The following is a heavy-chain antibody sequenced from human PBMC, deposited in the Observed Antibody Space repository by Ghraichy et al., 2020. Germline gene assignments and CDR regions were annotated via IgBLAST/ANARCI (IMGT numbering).Heavy chain of an antibody. D-gene: IGHD2-15*01. CDR2: IYYSGST. CDR1: GGSISSYY. CDR3: ARGTLTRCSGGSCPDYYYYGMDV. V-gene: IGHV4-59*01. J-gene: IGHJ6*02. Sequence: SETLSLTCTVSGGSISSYYWSWIRQPPGKGLEWIGYIYYSGSTNYNPSLKSRVTISVDTSKNQFSLKLSSVTAADTAVYYCARGTLTRCSGGSCPDYYYYGMDVWGQGTTVTVSS.